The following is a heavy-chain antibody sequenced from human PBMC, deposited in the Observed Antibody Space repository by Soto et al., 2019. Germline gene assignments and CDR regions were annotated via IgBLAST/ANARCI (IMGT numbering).Heavy chain of an antibody. CDR3: ARPLWRDDYNWGYFDL. CDR1: GFTFSSYA. CDR2: ISYAGSNK. J-gene: IGHJ2*01. Sequence: QVQLVESGGGVVQPGRSLRLSCAASGFTFSSYAMHWVRQAPGKGLEWVAVISYAGSNKYSADSVKGRFTISRDNSKNTLDLQMNSLRTEDTAVYYCARPLWRDDYNWGYFDLWGRGTLVTVSS. V-gene: IGHV3-30-3*01. D-gene: IGHD4-4*01.